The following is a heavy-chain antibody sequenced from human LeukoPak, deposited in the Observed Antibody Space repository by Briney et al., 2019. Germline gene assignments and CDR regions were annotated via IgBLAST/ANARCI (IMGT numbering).Heavy chain of an antibody. D-gene: IGHD5-18*01. CDR3: ARDTNVQGYTYAQENFDY. CDR1: GFTVSSNY. CDR2: IYSGGGT. V-gene: IGHV3-53*01. J-gene: IGHJ4*02. Sequence: GGSLRLSCAASGFTVSSNYMSWVRQAPGKGLEWVSVIYSGGGTYYADSVKGRFTISRDNSKNTLYLQMNSLRAEDTAVYYCARDTNVQGYTYAQENFDYWGQGTLVTVSS.